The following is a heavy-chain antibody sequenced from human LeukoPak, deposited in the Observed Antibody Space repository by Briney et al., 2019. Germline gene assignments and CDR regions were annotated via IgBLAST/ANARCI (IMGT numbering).Heavy chain of an antibody. Sequence: EASVKVSCKASGYTFTSYYMHWVRQAPGQGLEWMGIINPSGGSTSYAQKFQGRVTMTRDMSTSTVYMELSSLRSEDTAVYYCARELRPFCGGDCSLDYWGQGTLVTVSS. J-gene: IGHJ4*02. D-gene: IGHD2-21*02. CDR2: INPSGGST. V-gene: IGHV1-46*01. CDR1: GYTFTSYY. CDR3: ARELRPFCGGDCSLDY.